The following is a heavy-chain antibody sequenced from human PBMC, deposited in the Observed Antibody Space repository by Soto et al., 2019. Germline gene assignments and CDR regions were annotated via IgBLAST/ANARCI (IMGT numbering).Heavy chain of an antibody. CDR2: TYYRSKWYN. V-gene: IGHV6-1*01. J-gene: IGHJ6*02. CDR3: ARDLIRAAVGRELMDV. Sequence: SQTLSLTCAISWDSVSSNSAAWNWIRQSPSRGLVWLGRTYYRSKWYNDYAVSVRSRITINPGTSKNQFSLQLNSVTPEDTAEYYCARDLIRAAVGRELMDVWGQGTTVTVSS. CDR1: WDSVSSNSAA. D-gene: IGHD6-13*01.